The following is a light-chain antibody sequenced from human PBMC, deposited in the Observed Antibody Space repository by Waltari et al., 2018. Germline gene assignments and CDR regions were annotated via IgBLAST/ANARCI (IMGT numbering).Light chain of an antibody. J-gene: IGKJ4*01. CDR3: QQYYSLPLT. CDR1: XTFLSSSNNKNY. CDR2: WAS. Sequence: DIVMTQSPDSLAVSLGERATINCKSXXTFLSSSNNKNYLTWYQQKPGQPPKLLVYWASTRESGVPDRFSGSGSGTDFTLTISSLQAEDVAVYFCQQYYSLPLTFGGGTKVEIK. V-gene: IGKV4-1*01.